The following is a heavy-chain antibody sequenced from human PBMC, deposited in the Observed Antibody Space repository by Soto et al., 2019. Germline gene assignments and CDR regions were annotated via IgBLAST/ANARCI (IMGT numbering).Heavy chain of an antibody. CDR2: ISGDGGST. J-gene: IGHJ5*02. Sequence: QVQLVESGGGLVEPGGSLRLSCAASGFTFRDYYMTWIRQAPGKGLEWVSYISGDGGSTSYADSVKGRFTVSRDNARSSLFLQMNSLRAEDTAVYYCARAGAAADFDWFDPWGQGTLVTVSS. CDR1: GFTFRDYY. CDR3: ARAGAAADFDWFDP. V-gene: IGHV3-11*01. D-gene: IGHD6-13*01.